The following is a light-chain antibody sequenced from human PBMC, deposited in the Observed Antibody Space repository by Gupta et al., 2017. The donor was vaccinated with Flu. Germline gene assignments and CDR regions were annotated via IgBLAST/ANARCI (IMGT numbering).Light chain of an antibody. J-gene: IGKJ4*01. CDR1: QSINSW. Sequence: DIQMTQSPSTLSASVGDRVTITCRASQSINSWLAWYQQKPGKAPKLLIYKASSLESGVPSRFSGSGSGTEFTLTIRSLQPDDFATYYCQQYNTYSLTFGGGTKVEIK. CDR2: KAS. CDR3: QQYNTYSLT. V-gene: IGKV1-5*03.